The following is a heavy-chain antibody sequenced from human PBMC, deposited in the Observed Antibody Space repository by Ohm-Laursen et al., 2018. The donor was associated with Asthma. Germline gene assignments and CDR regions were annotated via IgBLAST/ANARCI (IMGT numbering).Heavy chain of an antibody. V-gene: IGHV4-30-4*08. Sequence: SQTLSLTCTVSGGSISSSSYYWNWIRQSPEKGLEWIGYIYYSGSTYYNPSLKSRVTISVDTSKNQFSLKLSSVTAADTAVYYCARTWELYYFDYWGQGTLVTVSS. D-gene: IGHD1-26*01. J-gene: IGHJ4*02. CDR1: GGSISSSSYY. CDR3: ARTWELYYFDY. CDR2: IYYSGST.